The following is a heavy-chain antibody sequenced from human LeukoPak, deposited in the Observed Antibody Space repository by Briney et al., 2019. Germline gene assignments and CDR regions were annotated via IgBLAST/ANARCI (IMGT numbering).Heavy chain of an antibody. J-gene: IGHJ4*02. CDR3: ARANFLYCSSTTCLFDY. D-gene: IGHD2-2*01. CDR2: INPNSGDT. V-gene: IGHV1-2*02. Sequence: GASVKVSCKASGYTSTDYYLHRVRQAPGQGFEWMGWINPNSGDTNYAQKFQGRVTMTRDTSISTAHMEMSRLRSDDTAVYYCARANFLYCSSTTCLFDYWGQGTLVTVSS. CDR1: GYTSTDYY.